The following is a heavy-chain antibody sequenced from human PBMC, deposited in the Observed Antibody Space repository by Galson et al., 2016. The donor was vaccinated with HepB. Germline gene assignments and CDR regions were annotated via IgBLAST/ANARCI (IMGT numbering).Heavy chain of an antibody. CDR3: ARELVLGSGNY. D-gene: IGHD6-19*01. CDR2: MNPNSGNT. CDR1: EYTFTNYD. J-gene: IGHJ4*02. V-gene: IGHV1-8*02. Sequence: SVKVSCKASEYTFTNYDINWVRQATGQGLEWMGWMNPNSGNTGHAQKFQGRVTMTRNTSISTAYMELRSLSSEETAAYYCARELVLGSGNYWGQGTQVTVSS.